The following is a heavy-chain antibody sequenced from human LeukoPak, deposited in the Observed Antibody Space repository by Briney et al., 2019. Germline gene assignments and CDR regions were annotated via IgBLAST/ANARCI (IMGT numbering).Heavy chain of an antibody. Sequence: ASVKVSCKASGYTFTSYDINWVRQATGQGLEWMGWMNPNSGNTGYAQKFQGRVTMTRNTSISTAYMEPSSLRSEDTAVYYCARSLGYSSGWYLLPTQASNWFDPWGQGTLVTVSS. CDR1: GYTFTSYD. V-gene: IGHV1-8*01. CDR2: MNPNSGNT. CDR3: ARSLGYSSGWYLLPTQASNWFDP. D-gene: IGHD6-19*01. J-gene: IGHJ5*02.